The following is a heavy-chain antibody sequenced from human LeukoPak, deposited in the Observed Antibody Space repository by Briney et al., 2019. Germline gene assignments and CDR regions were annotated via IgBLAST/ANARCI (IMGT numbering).Heavy chain of an antibody. CDR2: IYYGGST. V-gene: IGHV4-39*01. CDR3: ARLQWELLLYFDY. D-gene: IGHD1-26*01. J-gene: IGHJ4*02. CDR1: GGSISSSSYY. Sequence: SETLSLTCTVSGGSISSSSYYWGWIRQPPGKGLEWIGSIYYGGSTYYNPSLKSRVTISVDTSKNQFSLKLSSVTAADTAVYYCARLQWELLLYFDYWGQGTLVTVSS.